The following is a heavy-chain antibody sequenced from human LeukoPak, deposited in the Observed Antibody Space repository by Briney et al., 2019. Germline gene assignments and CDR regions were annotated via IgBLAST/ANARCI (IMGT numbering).Heavy chain of an antibody. CDR3: ARESFKSLAGYLDY. J-gene: IGHJ4*02. D-gene: IGHD6-19*01. Sequence: GGSLRLSCAASRFTFSNYAMTWVRQAPGKGLEWVSGINGGGDTTYYADSEKGRSTISRDNSRNTLYLQMNSLRVADTAVYFCARESFKSLAGYLDYWGQGSLVTVSS. CDR1: RFTFSNYA. V-gene: IGHV3-23*01. CDR2: INGGGDTT.